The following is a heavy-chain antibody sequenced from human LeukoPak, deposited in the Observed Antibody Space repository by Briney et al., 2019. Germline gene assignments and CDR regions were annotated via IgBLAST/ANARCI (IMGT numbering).Heavy chain of an antibody. CDR3: VRVLPKSTDY. CDR1: GFTFSSYS. V-gene: IGHV3-21*04. CDR2: ISASSNYI. J-gene: IGHJ4*02. D-gene: IGHD2-2*01. Sequence: GGSLRLSCAASGFTFSSYSMNWVRQAPGKGLEWVSYISASSNYIYYADSVRGRFTISRDNAKNSLYLQMNSLRVEDTAMYYCVRVLPKSTDYWGQGTLVTVSS.